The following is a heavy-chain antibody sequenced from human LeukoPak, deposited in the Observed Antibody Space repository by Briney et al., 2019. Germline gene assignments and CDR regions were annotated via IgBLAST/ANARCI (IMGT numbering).Heavy chain of an antibody. D-gene: IGHD2-15*01. J-gene: IGHJ6*02. Sequence: ASVKVSCKASGYTFTGYYMHWVRQAPGQGLEWMGWINPNSGGTNYAQKFQGRVTMTRDTSISTAYMELSRLRSDDTAVYYCARAAYSRYYYYGMDVWGQGTTSPSP. CDR3: ARAAYSRYYYYGMDV. CDR2: INPNSGGT. V-gene: IGHV1-2*02. CDR1: GYTFTGYY.